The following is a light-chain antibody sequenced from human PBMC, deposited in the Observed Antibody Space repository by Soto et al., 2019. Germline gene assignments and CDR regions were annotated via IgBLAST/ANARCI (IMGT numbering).Light chain of an antibody. CDR2: DVN. CDR1: SSDIGAYNF. V-gene: IGLV2-14*03. J-gene: IGLJ2*01. CDR3: TSLTTSTTMI. Sequence: QSALTQPASVSGSPGQSITISCTGTSSDIGAYNFVSWYQQHPGKAPKLMLYDVNIRPSGVSNRCSGSKSGNTASLTISGLQAEDEADYYCTSLTTSTTMIFGGGP.